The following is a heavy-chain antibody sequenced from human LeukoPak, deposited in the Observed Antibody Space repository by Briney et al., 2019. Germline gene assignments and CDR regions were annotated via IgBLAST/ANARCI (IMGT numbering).Heavy chain of an antibody. Sequence: GESLKISCKGSGYSFTSYWIGWVRQMPGKGLEWMGIIYPGDSDTRCSPSFQGQVTISADKSISTAYLQWSSLKASDTAMYYCARHPTAAGTPYYYYYYMDVWGKGTTVTVSS. CDR2: IYPGDSDT. D-gene: IGHD6-13*01. CDR1: GYSFTSYW. V-gene: IGHV5-51*01. J-gene: IGHJ6*03. CDR3: ARHPTAAGTPYYYYYYMDV.